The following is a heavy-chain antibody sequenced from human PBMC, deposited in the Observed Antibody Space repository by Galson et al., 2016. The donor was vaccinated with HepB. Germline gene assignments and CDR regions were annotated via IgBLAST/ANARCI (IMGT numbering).Heavy chain of an antibody. D-gene: IGHD4-23*01. J-gene: IGHJ4*02. Sequence: ETLSLTCSVSGGSINSFYWNWIRQSPGKGLEWIGYIYYTASPNYNPSLKSRVTISVDTSKNQFSLKPTSVTAADTAVYYCASFYGGNSDYFDYWGQGTLVTVSS. CDR2: IYYTASP. CDR1: GGSINSFY. V-gene: IGHV4-59*01. CDR3: ASFYGGNSDYFDY.